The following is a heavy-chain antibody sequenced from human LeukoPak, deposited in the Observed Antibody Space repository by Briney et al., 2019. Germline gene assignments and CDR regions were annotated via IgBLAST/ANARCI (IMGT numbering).Heavy chain of an antibody. CDR1: GGSVSSSIYY. Sequence: PSETLSLTCTVSGGSVSSSIYYWGWIRQPPGKGLEWIGSIYYSGSTSYNPSLKSRVTISVDTSKNQFSLKLTSVTAADTAVYYCASSGGPSVGWLQFIFDYWGQGTLVTVSS. V-gene: IGHV4-39*01. CDR2: IYYSGST. J-gene: IGHJ4*02. CDR3: ASSGGPSVGWLQFIFDY. D-gene: IGHD5-24*01.